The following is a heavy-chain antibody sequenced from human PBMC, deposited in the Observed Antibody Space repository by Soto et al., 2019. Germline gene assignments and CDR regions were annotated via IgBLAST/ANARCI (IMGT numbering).Heavy chain of an antibody. CDR1: ALAYGSYA. D-gene: IGHD1-26*01. CDR3: ARDVRVGATTIVYLYCLEV. CDR2: IWYDGSNK. J-gene: IGHJ6*01. Sequence: PGGSLRVSGAPSALAYGSYATPSARQAPGKGLERTPVIWYDGSNKYYAVSVKGRFAMSRDNSKNTLHLHANRLTAEDTAVYYCARDVRVGATTIVYLYCLEVGDQGTTLNVS. V-gene: IGHV3-33*01.